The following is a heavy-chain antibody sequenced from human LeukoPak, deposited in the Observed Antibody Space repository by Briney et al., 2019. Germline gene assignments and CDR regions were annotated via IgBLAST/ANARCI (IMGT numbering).Heavy chain of an antibody. CDR3: ARDAAYYYGSGSYRNGFDY. CDR2: MYTSGST. J-gene: IGHJ4*02. Sequence: SETLSLTCTVSGGSINSYYWSWIRQPAGKGLEWIGRMYTSGSTNYNPSLKSRVTMSVDTSKNQFPLKLSSVTAADTAVYYCARDAAYYYGSGSYRNGFDYWGQGSLVTVSS. V-gene: IGHV4-4*07. D-gene: IGHD3-10*01. CDR1: GGSINSYY.